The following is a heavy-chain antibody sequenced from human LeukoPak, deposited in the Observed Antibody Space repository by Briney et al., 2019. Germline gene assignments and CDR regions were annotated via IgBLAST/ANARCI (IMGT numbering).Heavy chain of an antibody. CDR1: GFTFSSYA. V-gene: IGHV3-30*14. J-gene: IGHJ6*03. Sequence: PGGSLRLSCAASGFTFSSYAMHWVRQAPGKGLEWVAVISYDGSNKYYADSVKGRFTISRDNSKNTLYLQMNSLRAEDTAVYYCAGETYYYDSTGSYYMDVWGKGTTVTISS. CDR2: ISYDGSNK. D-gene: IGHD3-22*01. CDR3: AGETYYYDSTGSYYMDV.